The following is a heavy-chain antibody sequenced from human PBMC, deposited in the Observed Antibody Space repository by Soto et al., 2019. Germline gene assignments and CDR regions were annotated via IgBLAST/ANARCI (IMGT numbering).Heavy chain of an antibody. CDR2: IHYSGST. Sequence: SETLSLTCTVSGGSISNKRYYWGWIRQPPGKGLEWIGSIHYSGSTYDNPSLKSRVTISVDTSKNQFSLKLSSVTAADTAVYYCARDGTIFGVGNYGMDVWGQGTTVTVSS. CDR3: ARDGTIFGVGNYGMDV. CDR1: GGSISNKRYY. D-gene: IGHD3-3*01. J-gene: IGHJ6*02. V-gene: IGHV4-39*07.